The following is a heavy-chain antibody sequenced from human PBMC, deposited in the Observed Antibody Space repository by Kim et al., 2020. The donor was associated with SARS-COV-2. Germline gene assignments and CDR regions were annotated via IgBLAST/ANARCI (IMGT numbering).Heavy chain of an antibody. CDR2: ISAYNGNT. CDR3: ARGGIKRYCSSTSCWDPNDY. V-gene: IGHV1-18*01. CDR1: GYTFTSYG. J-gene: IGHJ4*02. D-gene: IGHD2-2*01. Sequence: ASVKVSCKASGYTFTSYGISWVRQAPGQGLEWMGWISAYNGNTNYAQKLQGRVTMTTDTSTSTAYMELRSLRSDDTAVYYCARGGIKRYCSSTSCWDPNDYWGQGTLVTVSS.